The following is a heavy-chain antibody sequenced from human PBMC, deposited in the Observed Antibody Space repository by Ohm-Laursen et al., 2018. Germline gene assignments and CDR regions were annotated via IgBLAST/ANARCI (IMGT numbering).Heavy chain of an antibody. V-gene: IGHV3-74*01. CDR2: IRDDGSST. J-gene: IGHJ6*02. D-gene: IGHD3-16*01. CDR1: GFTFSSYW. Sequence: SLRLSCTASGFTFSSYWMHWVRRAPGKGLVWVSRIRDDGSSTNYADSVKGRFTIPRDNAKNTLYLQMNSLRAEDTAVYYCAKAFQYGMDVWGQGTTVTVSS. CDR3: AKAFQYGMDV.